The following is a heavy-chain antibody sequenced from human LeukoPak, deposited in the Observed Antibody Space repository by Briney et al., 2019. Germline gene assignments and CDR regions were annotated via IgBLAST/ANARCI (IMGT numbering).Heavy chain of an antibody. CDR1: GGSVSSGGYY. D-gene: IGHD6-19*01. J-gene: IGHJ4*02. CDR3: ASTVPGTSNYFDY. Sequence: PSQTLSLTCIVSGGSVSSGGYYWSWIRQHPGKGLEWIGYIYSSGSTYYNPSLKSRVTISVDTSKNQFSLKLSSVTAADTAVYYCASTVPGTSNYFDYWGQGTLVTVSS. V-gene: IGHV4-31*03. CDR2: IYSSGST.